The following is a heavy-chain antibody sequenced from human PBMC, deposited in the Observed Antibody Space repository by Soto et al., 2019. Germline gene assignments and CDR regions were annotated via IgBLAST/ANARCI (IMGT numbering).Heavy chain of an antibody. CDR2: ISGSGGST. D-gene: IGHD3-22*01. Sequence: PGGSLRLSCAASGFTFSSYAMSWVRQAPGKGLEWVSAISGSGGSTYYADSVKGRFTISRDNSKNTLYLQMNSLRAEDTAVYYCAKEHYYDSSGYYFPSPFFDYWGQGTLVTVSS. V-gene: IGHV3-23*01. CDR3: AKEHYYDSSGYYFPSPFFDY. J-gene: IGHJ4*02. CDR1: GFTFSSYA.